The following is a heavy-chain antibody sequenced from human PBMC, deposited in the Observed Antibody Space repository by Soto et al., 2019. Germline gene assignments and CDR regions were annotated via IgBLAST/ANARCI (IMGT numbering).Heavy chain of an antibody. D-gene: IGHD1-26*01. V-gene: IGHV1-18*01. CDR2: IKPYNGNT. CDR1: GYTFTSYG. Sequence: QVQLVQSGAEVKKPGASVKVSCKASGYTFTSYGISWVRQAPGQGLEWMGWIKPYNGNTNYAQKLQGRVTMTTDTPTSTAYMELRSVRSDDTAVYYWARDPVGGNWFDPWGQGTLVTVSS. CDR3: ARDPVGGNWFDP. J-gene: IGHJ5*02.